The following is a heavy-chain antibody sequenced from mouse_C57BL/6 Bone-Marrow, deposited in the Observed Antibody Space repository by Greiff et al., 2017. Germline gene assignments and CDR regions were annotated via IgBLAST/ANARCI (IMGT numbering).Heavy chain of an antibody. Sequence: QVQLQQPGAELVRPGTSVKVSCKASGYAFTNYLIEWVKQRPGQGLEWIGVINPGSGGTNYNEKFKGKATLTADKSSSTAYLQLSSLTSEDSAVYCCARGGLYYSYYYAMDYWGQGTSVTVSS. CDR2: INPGSGGT. V-gene: IGHV1-54*01. CDR1: GYAFTNYL. CDR3: ARGGLYYSYYYAMDY. J-gene: IGHJ4*01. D-gene: IGHD1-1*01.